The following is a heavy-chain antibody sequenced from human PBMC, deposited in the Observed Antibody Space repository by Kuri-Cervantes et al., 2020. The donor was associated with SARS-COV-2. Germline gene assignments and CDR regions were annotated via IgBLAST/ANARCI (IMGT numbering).Heavy chain of an antibody. V-gene: IGHV4-59*01. CDR1: GGSISNYY. CDR3: ARGLVWYFDL. J-gene: IGHJ2*01. Sequence: SETLSLTCTVSGGSISNYYWSWIRQPPGKGLEWIGNVFYSGSTNYNPSFKSRVAISLNTSASQFSLKVTSVTAADTAVYYCARGLVWYFDLWGRGTLVTVSS. CDR2: VFYSGST.